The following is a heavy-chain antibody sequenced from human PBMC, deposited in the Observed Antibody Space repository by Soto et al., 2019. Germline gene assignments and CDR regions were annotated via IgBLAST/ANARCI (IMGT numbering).Heavy chain of an antibody. V-gene: IGHV3-21*01. CDR2: ISSSSSYI. J-gene: IGHJ4*02. D-gene: IGHD3-22*01. Sequence: APGKGLEWVSSISSSSSYIYYADSVKGRFTISRDNAKNSLYLQMNSLRAEDTAVYYCASPIYYYDSSVYYNGGQGPLVTV. CDR3: ASPIYYYDSSVYYN.